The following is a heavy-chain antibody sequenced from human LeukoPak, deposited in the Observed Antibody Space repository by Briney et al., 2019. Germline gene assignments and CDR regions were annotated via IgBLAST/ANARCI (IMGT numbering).Heavy chain of an antibody. CDR1: GGSFSGYY. J-gene: IGHJ4*02. D-gene: IGHD3-9*01. CDR2: INHSGST. CDR3: ARGQYFDWLFDRYYFDY. V-gene: IGHV4-34*01. Sequence: SETLSLTCAVYGGSFSGYYWSWIRQPPGKGLEWIGEINHSGSTNYNPSLKSRATISVDTSKNQFSLKLSSVTAADTAVYYCARGQYFDWLFDRYYFDYWGQGTLVTVSS.